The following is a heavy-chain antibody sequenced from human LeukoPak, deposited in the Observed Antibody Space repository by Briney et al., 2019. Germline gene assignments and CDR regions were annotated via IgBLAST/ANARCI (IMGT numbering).Heavy chain of an antibody. CDR2: ILDNGDT. D-gene: IGHD3-3*01. V-gene: IGHV3-53*01. CDR3: ARDYPTFGVVTIFDY. J-gene: IGHJ4*02. CDR1: GFTVSNNY. Sequence: GGSLRLSCAASGFTVSNNYMSWVRQVPGKGPEWVSGILDNGDTNYADSVKGRFTISRDNSKNTLYLQMSSLRAEDTALYYCARDYPTFGVVTIFDYWGQGALVTVSS.